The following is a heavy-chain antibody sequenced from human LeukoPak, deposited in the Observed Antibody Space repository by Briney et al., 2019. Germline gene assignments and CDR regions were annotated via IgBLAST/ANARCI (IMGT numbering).Heavy chain of an antibody. Sequence: GGSLRLSCEASGFTFSSHSMTWVRQAPGKTLECISYIGHTGSPAHYADSVRGRFTISRDNAKNSLYLQMNSLTVEDTAVYYCARDQRPYCGGECYCAIDLWGRGTLVTVSS. CDR3: ARDQRPYCGGECYCAIDL. J-gene: IGHJ3*01. D-gene: IGHD2-21*01. CDR1: GFTFSSHS. CDR2: IGHTGSPA. V-gene: IGHV3-48*01.